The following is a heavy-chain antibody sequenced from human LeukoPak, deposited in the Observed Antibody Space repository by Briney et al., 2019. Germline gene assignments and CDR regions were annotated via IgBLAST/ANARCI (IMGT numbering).Heavy chain of an antibody. Sequence: PGGSLRLSCAASGFTASSYAMSWVRQAPGKGLEWVSAISGSGGSTYYADSVKGRFTISRDNSKNTLYLQMNSLRAEDTAVYYCANMAGTSYYYYGMDVWGQGTRSPSP. V-gene: IGHV3-23*01. CDR1: GFTASSYA. D-gene: IGHD3-10*01. CDR2: ISGSGGST. J-gene: IGHJ6*02. CDR3: ANMAGTSYYYYGMDV.